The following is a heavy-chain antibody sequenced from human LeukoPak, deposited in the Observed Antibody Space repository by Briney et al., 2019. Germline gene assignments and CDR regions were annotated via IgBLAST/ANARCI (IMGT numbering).Heavy chain of an antibody. D-gene: IGHD3-22*01. J-gene: IGHJ4*02. CDR3: ARGFGSSGYYYNFDY. CDR2: IIPIFGTA. CDR1: GYTFTSYG. V-gene: IGHV1-69*06. Sequence: GASVKVSCKASGYTFTSYGISWVRQAPGQGLEWMGGIIPIFGTANYAQKFQGRVTITADKSTSTAYMELSSLRSEDTAVYYCARGFGSSGYYYNFDYWGQGTLVTVSS.